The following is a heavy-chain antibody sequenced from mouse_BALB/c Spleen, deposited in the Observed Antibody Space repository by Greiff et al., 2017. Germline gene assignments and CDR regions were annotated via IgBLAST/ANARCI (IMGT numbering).Heavy chain of an antibody. CDR3: ARSGLGAWFAY. V-gene: IGHV1-4*02. CDR1: GYTFTSYT. CDR2: INPSSGYT. Sequence: QVQLQQSAAELARPGASVKMSCKASGYTFTSYTMHWVKQRPGQGLEWIGYINPSSGYTEYNQKFKDKTTLTADKSSSTAYMQLSSLTSEDSAVYYCARSGLGAWFAYWGQGTLVTVSA. J-gene: IGHJ3*01. D-gene: IGHD4-1*01.